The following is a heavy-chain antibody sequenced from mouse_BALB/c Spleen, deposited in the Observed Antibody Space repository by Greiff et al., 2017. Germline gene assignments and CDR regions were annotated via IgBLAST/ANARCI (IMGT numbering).Heavy chain of an antibody. CDR2: IWSGGST. CDR1: GFSLTSYG. CDR3: ARNLDYGSSYWFAY. Sequence: VMLVESGPGLVQPSQSLSITCTVSGFSLTSYGVHWVRQSPGKGLEWLGVIWSGGSTDYNAAFISRLSISKDNSKSQVFFKMNSLQADDTAIYYCARNLDYGSSYWFAYWGQGTLVTVSA. J-gene: IGHJ3*01. V-gene: IGHV2-4-1*01. D-gene: IGHD1-1*01.